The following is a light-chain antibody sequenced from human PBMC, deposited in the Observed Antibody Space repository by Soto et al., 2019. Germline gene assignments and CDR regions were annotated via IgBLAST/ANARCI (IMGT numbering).Light chain of an antibody. J-gene: IGLJ3*02. V-gene: IGLV2-14*01. CDR1: SSDIGGHNF. CDR2: GVS. Sequence: QSALTQPASVSESLGQSITISCSGTSSDIGGHNFVSWYQQLPGKTPKVLIYGVSNRPSGISNRFSGSKSGNTASLTISGLQAEDEADYYCSSYTFSNTWVFGGGTQLTVL. CDR3: SSYTFSNTWV.